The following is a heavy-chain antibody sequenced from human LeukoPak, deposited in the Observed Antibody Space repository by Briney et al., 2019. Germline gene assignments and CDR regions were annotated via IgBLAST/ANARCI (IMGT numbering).Heavy chain of an antibody. V-gene: IGHV3-66*01. CDR3: YSMIVVEIRVINDY. CDR2: IYSGGST. CDR1: GFTVSSNY. J-gene: IGHJ4*02. Sequence: GGSLRLSYAVSGFTVSSNYMSWVRQAPGKGLEWVSVIYSGGSTYYADSVKGRFTISRDNSKNTLYLQMNSLRAEDTAVYYCYSMIVVEIRVINDYWGQGTLVTVSS. D-gene: IGHD3-22*01.